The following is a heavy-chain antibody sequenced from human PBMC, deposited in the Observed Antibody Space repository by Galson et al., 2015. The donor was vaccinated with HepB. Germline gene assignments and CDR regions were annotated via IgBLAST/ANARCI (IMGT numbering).Heavy chain of an antibody. V-gene: IGHV1-46*01. CDR3: ARTRSIAAMDV. CDR1: GYTFTSYY. CDR2: INPSGGST. Sequence: SVKVSCKASGYTFTSYYMHWVRQAPGQGLEWMGIINPSGGSTSYAQKFQGSVTMTRDTSTSTVYMELSSLRSEDTAVYYCARTRSIAAMDVWGQGTTVTVSS. D-gene: IGHD6-6*01. J-gene: IGHJ6*02.